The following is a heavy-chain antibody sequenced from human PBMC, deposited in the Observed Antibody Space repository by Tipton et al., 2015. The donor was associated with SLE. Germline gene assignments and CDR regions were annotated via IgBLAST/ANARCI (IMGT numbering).Heavy chain of an antibody. V-gene: IGHV4-59*08. CDR2: VCNSVST. CDR1: GGSISSFS. D-gene: IGHD6-13*01. CDR3: ARAAGRDGYSSSWAPFDY. Sequence: TLSLTCTVSGGSISSFSWTWIRQPPGKGLEWIACVCNSVSTNYDPSLKSRGTISVDKSKNQFSLKLSSVTAADTAVYYCARAAGRDGYSSSWAPFDYWGQGTLVAVSS. J-gene: IGHJ4*02.